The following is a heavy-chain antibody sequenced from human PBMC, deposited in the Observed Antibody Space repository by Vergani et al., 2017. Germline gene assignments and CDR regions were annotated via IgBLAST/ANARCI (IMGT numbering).Heavy chain of an antibody. J-gene: IGHJ1*01. CDR3: ARDQL. CDR2: ISSSSYI. Sequence: EVQLVESGGGLIQPGGSLRLSCAASGFTVSSNYMSWVRQAPGKGLEWVSSISSSSYIYYADSVKGRFTISRDNAKNSLYLQMNSLRAEDTAVYYCARDQLWGQGTLVTVSS. CDR1: GFTVSSNY. V-gene: IGHV3-69-1*01.